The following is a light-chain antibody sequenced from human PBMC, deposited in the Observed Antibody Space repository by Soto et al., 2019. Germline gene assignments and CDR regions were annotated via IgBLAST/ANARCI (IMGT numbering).Light chain of an antibody. CDR1: QSISSW. CDR3: QQYNSYPET. CDR2: DAS. Sequence: DIQMTQSPSTLSASVGDRVTITCRASQSISSWLAWYQQKPGKAPKLLIYDASSLESGVPSRFSGSGSGTEFTLAISSLQPDDFATYYCQQYNSYPETFGQGTKVDI. J-gene: IGKJ1*01. V-gene: IGKV1-5*01.